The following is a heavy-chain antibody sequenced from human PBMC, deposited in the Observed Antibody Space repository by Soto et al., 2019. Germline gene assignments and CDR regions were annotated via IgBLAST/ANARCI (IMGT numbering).Heavy chain of an antibody. CDR3: ASSPNYRYYDFWSGYQQYYFDY. J-gene: IGHJ4*02. CDR2: INHSGST. V-gene: IGHV4-34*01. Sequence: SETLSLTCAVYGGSFSGYYWSWIRQPPGKGLEWIGEINHSGSTNYNPSLKSRVTISVDTSKNQFSLKLSSVTAADTAVYYCASSPNYRYYDFWSGYQQYYFDYWGQGTLVTV. D-gene: IGHD3-3*01. CDR1: GGSFSGYY.